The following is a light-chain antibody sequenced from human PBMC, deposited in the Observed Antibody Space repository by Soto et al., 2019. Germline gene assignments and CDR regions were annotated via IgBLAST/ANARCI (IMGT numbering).Light chain of an antibody. V-gene: IGLV3-21*04. CDR1: NIGSYS. J-gene: IGLJ2*01. CDR2: HDS. Sequence: SSELTQPPSVSVAPGKTARITCGGNNIGSYSVHWYQQKPGQAPVLVIYHDSDRPSGIPERFSGSNSGNTATLTISWVEAGDEADYYCQVWDSTGDHDVFGGGTKLTVL. CDR3: QVWDSTGDHDV.